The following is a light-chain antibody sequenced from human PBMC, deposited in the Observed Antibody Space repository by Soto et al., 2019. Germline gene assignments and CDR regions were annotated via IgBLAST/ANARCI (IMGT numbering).Light chain of an antibody. Sequence: DIQMTQSPSTLSGSVGDRVTITCRASQTISSWLAWYQQKPGKAPKLLIYKASTLKSGVPSRFSGSGSGTEFTLTISSLHPDDFATYDGQHYNSYSEAFGQGTKVELK. V-gene: IGKV1-5*03. CDR2: KAS. J-gene: IGKJ1*01. CDR3: QHYNSYSEA. CDR1: QTISSW.